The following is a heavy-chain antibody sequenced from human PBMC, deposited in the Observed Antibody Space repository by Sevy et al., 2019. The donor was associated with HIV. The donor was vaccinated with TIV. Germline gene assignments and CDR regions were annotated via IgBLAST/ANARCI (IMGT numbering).Heavy chain of an antibody. CDR2: ISSRNIYI. D-gene: IGHD3-10*01. J-gene: IGHJ4*02. CDR3: ARGVGVVGGVIDS. CDR1: GFTFSSYS. V-gene: IGHV3-21*01. Sequence: GGSLRLSCAASGFTFSSYSMNWVRQAPGKGLEWVSSISSRNIYIYYVDSVKGRFTISRDNAKNSLDLQMNSLRAEDTAVYYCARGVGVVGGVIDSWGQRTLVTASS.